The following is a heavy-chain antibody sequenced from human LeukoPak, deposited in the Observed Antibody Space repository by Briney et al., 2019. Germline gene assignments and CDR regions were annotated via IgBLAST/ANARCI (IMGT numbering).Heavy chain of an antibody. V-gene: IGHV3-7*04. Sequence: GRSLRLSCAASGFTFSNFWMHWVRQAPGKGLEWVANIKQDGSEKYYVDSVKGRFTISRDNANNSLYLQMNSLRAEDTAMYYCARETDGFDYWGQGTLVTVSS. CDR1: GFTFSNFW. CDR3: ARETDGFDY. D-gene: IGHD2-21*02. J-gene: IGHJ4*02. CDR2: IKQDGSEK.